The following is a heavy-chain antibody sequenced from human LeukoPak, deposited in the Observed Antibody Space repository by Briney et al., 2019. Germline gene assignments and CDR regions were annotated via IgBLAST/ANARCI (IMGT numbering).Heavy chain of an antibody. CDR3: ARGTFDSSGYYLFDY. V-gene: IGHV4-4*07. J-gene: IGHJ4*02. CDR2: IYNSGNT. CDR1: GGSISTNY. Sequence: SETLSLTCTVSGGSISTNYWSWIRQPAGKGLEWIGRIYNSGNTNYSPSLESRVTMSADTSKNPFSLKLSSVTAADTAVYYCARGTFDSSGYYLFDYWGQGTLVTVSS. D-gene: IGHD3-22*01.